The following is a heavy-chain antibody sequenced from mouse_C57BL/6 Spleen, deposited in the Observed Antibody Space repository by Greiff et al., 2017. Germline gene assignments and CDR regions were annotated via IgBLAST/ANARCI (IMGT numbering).Heavy chain of an antibody. V-gene: IGHV1-78*01. J-gene: IGHJ1*03. CDR2: IYPRDGST. CDR1: GYTFTDHT. CDR3: ASRYYGSSWGYFDV. Sequence: QVQLQQSDAELVKPGASVKISCKVSGYTFTDHTIHWLKQRPEQGLEWIGYIYPRDGSTKYNEKFKGKATLTAAKSSSTAYMQLNSLTSEDSAVYFCASRYYGSSWGYFDVWGTGTTVTVSS. D-gene: IGHD1-1*01.